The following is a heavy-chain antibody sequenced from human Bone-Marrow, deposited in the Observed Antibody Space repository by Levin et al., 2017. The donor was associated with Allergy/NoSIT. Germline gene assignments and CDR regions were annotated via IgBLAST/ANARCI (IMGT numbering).Heavy chain of an antibody. D-gene: IGHD6-19*01. V-gene: IGHV4-34*01. CDR2: INHRGSA. CDR1: GGSLSGYY. Sequence: SETLSLTCAVSGGSLSGYYWTWIRQPPGKGLEWIGEINHRGSAAYNPSLNSRITMSVDTSKNQFSLNLISVTAADTAMYYCARLAGVSRGWYLPYWGQGTLVTVSS. J-gene: IGHJ4*02. CDR3: ARLAGVSRGWYLPY.